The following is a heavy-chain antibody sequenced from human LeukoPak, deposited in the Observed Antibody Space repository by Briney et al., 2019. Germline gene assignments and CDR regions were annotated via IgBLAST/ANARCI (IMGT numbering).Heavy chain of an antibody. D-gene: IGHD2-15*01. J-gene: IGHJ4*02. Sequence: ASVKVSCKASGYTFTGYYMHWVRQAPGQGLEWMGRINPNSGGTNYAQKFQGRVTMTRDTSISTAYMELSRLRSDDTAVYYCARDSYCSGGSCYSAGGYWGQGTLVTVSS. CDR2: INPNSGGT. CDR3: ARDSYCSGGSCYSAGGY. V-gene: IGHV1-2*06. CDR1: GYTFTGYY.